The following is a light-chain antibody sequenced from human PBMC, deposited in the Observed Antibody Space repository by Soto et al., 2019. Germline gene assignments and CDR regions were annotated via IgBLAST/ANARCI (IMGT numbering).Light chain of an antibody. Sequence: EILLTQSPATLSLSPGERATLSCRASQSVSSYLAWYQQKPGQAPRLLIYDASNRATGIPARFSGSGSGTDFTLPISSLEHEDFEVYYCQQRSNWLTFGGRTKVEIK. J-gene: IGKJ4*01. CDR1: QSVSSY. V-gene: IGKV3-11*01. CDR3: QQRSNWLT. CDR2: DAS.